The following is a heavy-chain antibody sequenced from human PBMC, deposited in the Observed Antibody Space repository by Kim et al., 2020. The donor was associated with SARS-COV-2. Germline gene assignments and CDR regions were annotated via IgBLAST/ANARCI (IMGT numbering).Heavy chain of an antibody. Sequence: SETLSLTCTASGGSISSSSYYWGWIRQPPGKGLEWIGSIYYSGSTYYNPSLKSRVTISVDTSKNQFSLKLSSVTAADTAVYYCARENRYSGSYGYWGQGTLVTVSS. D-gene: IGHD1-26*01. V-gene: IGHV4-39*01. CDR3: ARENRYSGSYGY. CDR1: GGSISSSSYY. CDR2: IYYSGST. J-gene: IGHJ4*02.